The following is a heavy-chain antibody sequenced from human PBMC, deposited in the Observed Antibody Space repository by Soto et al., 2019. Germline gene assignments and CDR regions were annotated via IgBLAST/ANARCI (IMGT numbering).Heavy chain of an antibody. CDR2: ISYEGSNK. V-gene: IGHV3-30-3*01. D-gene: IGHD4-4*01. CDR1: GFTFSSYA. J-gene: IGHJ4*02. Sequence: QVQLVESGGGVVQPGRSLRLSCAASGFTFSSYAMHWVRQAPGTGLEWVAVISYEGSNKYYADSVKGQFTISRDNSKNTLYLQMNSLRTEDTAVYYCARVLGGMATVPFDYWGQGALVTVSS. CDR3: ARVLGGMATVPFDY.